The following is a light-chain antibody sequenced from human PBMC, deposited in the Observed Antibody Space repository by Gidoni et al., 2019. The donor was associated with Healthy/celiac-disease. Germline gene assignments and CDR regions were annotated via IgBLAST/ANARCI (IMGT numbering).Light chain of an antibody. V-gene: IGKV1-5*01. CDR3: QQYNSYPYT. CDR2: DAS. Sequence: DIQMTQSPSTLSASVGDRVTITCRASQSINSWLAWYPQKPGKAPKLLIYDASSLESGVPSRFSGSGSGTEFTLTISSLQPDDFATYYCQQYNSYPYTFGQGTKLEIK. CDR1: QSINSW. J-gene: IGKJ2*01.